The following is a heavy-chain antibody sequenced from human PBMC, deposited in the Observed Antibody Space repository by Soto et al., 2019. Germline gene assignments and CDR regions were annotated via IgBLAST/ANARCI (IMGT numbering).Heavy chain of an antibody. V-gene: IGHV3-23*01. CDR2: ISPSIEAT. Sequence: GGSLRLSCAASGFAFSNYAMHLVRQAPGKGLEWVSAISPSIEATYYADSVKGRFTISREDSKNTLYLQINSLRAEDAAVYYCAKDRTVAARHFYYWGQGTQVTVSS. D-gene: IGHD6-6*01. J-gene: IGHJ4*02. CDR3: AKDRTVAARHFYY. CDR1: GFAFSNYA.